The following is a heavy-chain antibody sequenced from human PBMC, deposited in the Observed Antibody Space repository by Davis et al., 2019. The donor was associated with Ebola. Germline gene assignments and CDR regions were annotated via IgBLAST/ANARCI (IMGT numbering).Heavy chain of an antibody. J-gene: IGHJ3*02. CDR3: ASEYYDYVWGSYRYAFDI. D-gene: IGHD3-16*02. CDR2: ISSSSSTI. CDR1: GFTFNNYG. Sequence: GESLKISCSASGFTFNNYGMNWVRQAPGKGLEWVSYISSSSSTIYYADSVKGRFTISRDNAKNSLYLQMNSLRDEDTAVYYCASEYYDYVWGSYRYAFDIWGQGTMVTVSS. V-gene: IGHV3-48*02.